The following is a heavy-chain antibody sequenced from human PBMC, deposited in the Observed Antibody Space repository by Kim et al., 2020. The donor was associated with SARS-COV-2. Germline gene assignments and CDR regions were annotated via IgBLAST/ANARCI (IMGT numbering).Heavy chain of an antibody. V-gene: IGHV7-4-1*02. J-gene: IGHJ6*02. CDR3: ASDTLFKYSHYGMDV. D-gene: IGHD1-26*01. CDR1: GYTFTSYA. CDR2: INTNTGNP. Sequence: ASVKVSCQASGYTFTSYAMNWVRQAPGQGLEWMGWINTNTGNPTYAQGFTGRFVFSLDTSVSTAYLQVSSRKAEDTAVYFCASDTLFKYSHYGMDVWGQGTTVTVSS.